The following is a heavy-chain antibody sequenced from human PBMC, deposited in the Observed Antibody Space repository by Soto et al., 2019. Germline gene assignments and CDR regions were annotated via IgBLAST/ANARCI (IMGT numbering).Heavy chain of an antibody. CDR2: INGGGENT. CDR1: RFSFNTFA. J-gene: IGHJ4*02. Sequence: PGGSLRLSCVTSRFSFNTFAMSWVRQAPGKGLEWVSAINGGGENTYYADSVKGRFTISRDNSKNTLYLQMDGPRAEDTALYYCAKVDSAGYPYFDYWGQGILVTVSS. CDR3: AKVDSAGYPYFDY. V-gene: IGHV3-23*01. D-gene: IGHD1-26*01.